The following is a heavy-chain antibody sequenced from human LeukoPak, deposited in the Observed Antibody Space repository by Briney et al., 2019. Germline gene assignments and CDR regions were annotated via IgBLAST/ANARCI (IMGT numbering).Heavy chain of an antibody. V-gene: IGHV4-39*07. D-gene: IGHD1-14*01. J-gene: IGHJ5*02. CDR3: AREYKGGWRYNWFDP. CDR1: GGSISSSSYY. CDR2: IYYSGST. Sequence: PSETLSLTCTVSGGSISSSSYYWGWIRQPPGKGLEWIGSIYYSGSTYYNPSLKSRVTISVDTSKNQFSLKLSSVTAADTAVYYCAREYKGGWRYNWFDPWGQGTLVTVSS.